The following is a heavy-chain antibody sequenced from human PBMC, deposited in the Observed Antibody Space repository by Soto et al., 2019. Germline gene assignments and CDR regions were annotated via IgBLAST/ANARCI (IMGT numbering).Heavy chain of an antibody. Sequence: SVKVSCKASGGTFSSYAISWVRQAPGQGLEWMGGIIPIFGTANYAQKFQGRVTITADESTSTAYMELSSLRSEDTAVYYCARQLAAAERPFDYWGQGTLVTVSS. CDR1: GGTFSSYA. V-gene: IGHV1-69*13. D-gene: IGHD6-13*01. CDR3: ARQLAAAERPFDY. CDR2: IIPIFGTA. J-gene: IGHJ4*02.